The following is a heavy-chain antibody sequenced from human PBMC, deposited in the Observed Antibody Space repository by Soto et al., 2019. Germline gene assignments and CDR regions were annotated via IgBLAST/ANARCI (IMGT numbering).Heavy chain of an antibody. V-gene: IGHV3-11*06. CDR1: GFTFSDYY. CDR3: ARATGYYHTSGSDS. D-gene: IGHD3-22*01. Sequence: GGSLRLSCAASGFTFSDYYMSWIRQAPGKGLEWISYISSNSNYKNHADSVRGRFTISRDNAKNSLYLQMNGLRAEDTAVFYCARATGYYHTSGSDSWGQGTLVTVSS. CDR2: ISSNSNYK. J-gene: IGHJ4*02.